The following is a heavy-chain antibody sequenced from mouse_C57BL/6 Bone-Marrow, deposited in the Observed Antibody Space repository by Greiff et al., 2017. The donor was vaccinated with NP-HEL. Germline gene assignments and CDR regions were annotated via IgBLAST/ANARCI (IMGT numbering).Heavy chain of an antibody. CDR2: IWWDDDK. CDR1: GFSLSTFGMG. D-gene: IGHD1-1*01. V-gene: IGHV8-8*01. J-gene: IGHJ1*03. Sequence: QVTLKESGPGILQPSQTLSLTCSFSGFSLSTFGMGVGWIRQPSGKGLEWLAHIWWDDDKYYNPALKSRLTISKYTTKNQVFLKIANVDTADTATYYCARADYYGSRYWYFDVWGTGTTVTVSS. CDR3: ARADYYGSRYWYFDV.